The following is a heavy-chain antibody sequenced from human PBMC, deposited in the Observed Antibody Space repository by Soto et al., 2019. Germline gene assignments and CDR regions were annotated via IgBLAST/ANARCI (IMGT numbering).Heavy chain of an antibody. Sequence: EVQLVESGGGLVKPGGSLRLSCAASGFTFSSYSMNWVRQAPGKGLEWVSSISSSSSYIYYADSVKGRFTISRDNAKNSLYLQMNSLRAEDTAVYYCARDPPYGSGSYCPFGGGQGTLVTVSS. CDR3: ARDPPYGSGSYCPFG. CDR2: ISSSSSYI. V-gene: IGHV3-21*01. J-gene: IGHJ4*02. D-gene: IGHD3-10*01. CDR1: GFTFSSYS.